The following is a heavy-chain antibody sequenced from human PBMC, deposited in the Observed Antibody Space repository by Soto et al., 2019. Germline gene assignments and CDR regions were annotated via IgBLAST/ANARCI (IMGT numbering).Heavy chain of an antibody. D-gene: IGHD6-13*01. CDR1: GDSVSSNSAA. CDR2: TYYRSKWYN. Sequence: SQTLSLTCAISGDSVSSNSAAWNWIRQSPSRGLEWLGRTYYRSKWYNDYAVSVKSRITINPDTSKNQFYLQLNSVTPEDTAVYYCSRGDSSSWYPYYYYYGMDVWGQGTTVTVSS. CDR3: SRGDSSSWYPYYYYYGMDV. V-gene: IGHV6-1*01. J-gene: IGHJ6*02.